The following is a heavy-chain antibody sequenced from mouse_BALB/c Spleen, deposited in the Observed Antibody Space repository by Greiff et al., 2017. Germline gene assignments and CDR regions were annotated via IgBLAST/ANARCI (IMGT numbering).Heavy chain of an antibody. V-gene: IGHV5-6-5*01. Sequence: EVQGVESGGGLVKPGGSLKLSCAASGFTFSSYAMSWVRQTPEKRLEWVASISSGGSTYYPDSVKGRFTISRDNARNILYLQMSSLRSEDTAMYYCARGQEDYDGAWFAYWGQGTLVTVSA. CDR2: ISSGGST. J-gene: IGHJ3*01. D-gene: IGHD2-4*01. CDR3: ARGQEDYDGAWFAY. CDR1: GFTFSSYA.